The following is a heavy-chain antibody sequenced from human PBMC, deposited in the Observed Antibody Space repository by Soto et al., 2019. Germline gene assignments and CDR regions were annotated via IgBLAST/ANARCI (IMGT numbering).Heavy chain of an antibody. V-gene: IGHV3-13*05. J-gene: IGHJ6*02. Sequence: GALARYCAAPGFSFLGYDMHWVRQRKGKGLDWVSALGAARDPYYVGSVKGRFSVSRDNAQNSLFLQMNNLRVNDTAVYFCARAYLGRLPRRADYYYAMDVWGPGTTFPVS. CDR2: LGAARDP. D-gene: IGHD1-26*01. CDR1: GFSFLGYD. CDR3: ARAYLGRLPRRADYYYAMDV.